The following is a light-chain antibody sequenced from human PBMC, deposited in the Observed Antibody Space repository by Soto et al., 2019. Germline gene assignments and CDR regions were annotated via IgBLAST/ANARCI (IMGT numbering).Light chain of an antibody. CDR1: QSVTNY. V-gene: IGKV3-11*01. CDR3: QQRDDLYT. J-gene: IGKJ2*01. Sequence: EIVLTQSPATLSLSPGERVTLSCRASQSVTNYVAWYQQKPGQAPRLLIYDASNRATGIPARFSGSGSGTDFTLTISSLEPEDFGVYYCQQRDDLYTFGQGTKLEIK. CDR2: DAS.